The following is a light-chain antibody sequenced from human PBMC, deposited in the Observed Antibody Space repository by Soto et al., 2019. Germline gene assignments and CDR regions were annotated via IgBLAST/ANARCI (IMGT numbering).Light chain of an antibody. CDR2: AAS. V-gene: IGKV3-20*01. CDR1: QSVDSNY. J-gene: IGKJ2*01. Sequence: EIVLTQSPATLSLSPGERATLSCRASQSVDSNYLAWYQQKPGQAPRLLIYAASSRATGIPDRFSGSGFGTDFTLTISRMEPEDFAVYYCQQYDNSLYTFGQGTKLEIK. CDR3: QQYDNSLYT.